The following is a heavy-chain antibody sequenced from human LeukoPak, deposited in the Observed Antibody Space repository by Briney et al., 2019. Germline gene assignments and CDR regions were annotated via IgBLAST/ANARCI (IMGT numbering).Heavy chain of an antibody. CDR2: ISGSGGST. Sequence: GGSLRLSCAASGFTFSSYAMSWVRQAPGKGLEWVSAISGSGGSTYYADSVKGRFTISRDNSKNTLYLQMNSLRAEDTAVYYCTKDLGMAAAGYYFDYWGQGTLVTVSS. V-gene: IGHV3-23*01. CDR3: TKDLGMAAAGYYFDY. CDR1: GFTFSSYA. D-gene: IGHD6-13*01. J-gene: IGHJ4*02.